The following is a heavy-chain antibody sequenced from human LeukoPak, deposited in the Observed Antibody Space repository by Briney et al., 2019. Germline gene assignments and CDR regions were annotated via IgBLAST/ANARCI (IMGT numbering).Heavy chain of an antibody. CDR3: VSWGIHIPEAFDI. D-gene: IGHD3-16*01. CDR2: IYPGDSDS. V-gene: IGHV5-51*01. Sequence: GESLKISCKGSGYSFSSYWIGWVRQMPGKGLEWMGIIYPGDSDSRYSPSVQGQVTISVDKSISTAYLQWNSLKASDTAMYYCVSWGIHIPEAFDIWGQGTMVTVSS. CDR1: GYSFSSYW. J-gene: IGHJ3*02.